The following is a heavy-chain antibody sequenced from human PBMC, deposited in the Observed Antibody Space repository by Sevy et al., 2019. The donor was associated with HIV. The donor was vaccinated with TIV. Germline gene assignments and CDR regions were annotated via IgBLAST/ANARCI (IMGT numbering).Heavy chain of an antibody. J-gene: IGHJ4*02. V-gene: IGHV3-11*01. Sequence: GSLRLSCAASGFTFSDYYMSWIRQAPGKGLEGGSYISSSGSTIYYADSVKGRFTISRDNAKNSLYLQMNSLRAEDTAVYYCASAPTAIRDNYFDYWGQGTLVTVSS. D-gene: IGHD5-18*01. CDR2: ISSSGSTI. CDR1: GFTFSDYY. CDR3: ASAPTAIRDNYFDY.